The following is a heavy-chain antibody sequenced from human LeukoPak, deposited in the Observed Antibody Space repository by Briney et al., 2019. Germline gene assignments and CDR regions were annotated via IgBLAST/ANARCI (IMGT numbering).Heavy chain of an antibody. CDR2: IYTSGST. CDR3: AGGYSYGYDY. D-gene: IGHD5-18*01. CDR1: GGSISSGSYY. J-gene: IGHJ4*02. Sequence: PSQTLSLTCTVSGGSISSGSYYWSWIRQPAGKGLEWIGRIYTSGSTNYNPSLKSRVTISVDTSKNQFSLKLSSVTAADTAVYYCAGGYSYGYDYWGQGTLVTVSS. V-gene: IGHV4-61*02.